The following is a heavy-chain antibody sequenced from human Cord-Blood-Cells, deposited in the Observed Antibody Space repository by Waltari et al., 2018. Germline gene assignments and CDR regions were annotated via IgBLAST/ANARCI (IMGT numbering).Heavy chain of an antibody. CDR2: INPNSGNT. Sequence: QVQLVQSGAEVKKPGASVKVSCKASGYTFTSYDINWVRQATGQGLEWMGWINPNSGNTGYAQKVQGRVTMTSNTSISTAYMELSSLRSEDTAVYYCAIGSYLASLAEYFQHWGQGTLVTVSS. D-gene: IGHD1-26*01. CDR3: AIGSYLASLAEYFQH. J-gene: IGHJ1*01. V-gene: IGHV1-8*01. CDR1: GYTFTSYD.